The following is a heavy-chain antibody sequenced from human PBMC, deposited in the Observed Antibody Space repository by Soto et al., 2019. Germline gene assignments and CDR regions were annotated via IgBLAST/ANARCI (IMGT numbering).Heavy chain of an antibody. Sequence: SVKVSCKASGGTFSSYAISWVRQAPGQGLEWMGGIIPIFGTANYAQKFQGRVTITAVKSTSTAYMELSSLRSEDTAVYYCARASRYCSGGSCYSGDYYYYGMDVWGRGTTVTVSS. V-gene: IGHV1-69*06. CDR3: ARASRYCSGGSCYSGDYYYYGMDV. CDR1: GGTFSSYA. D-gene: IGHD2-15*01. J-gene: IGHJ6*02. CDR2: IIPIFGTA.